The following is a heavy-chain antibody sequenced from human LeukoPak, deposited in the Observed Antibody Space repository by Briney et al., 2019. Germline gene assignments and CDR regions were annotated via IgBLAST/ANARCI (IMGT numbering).Heavy chain of an antibody. CDR3: ARGDDSSGYYHGY. V-gene: IGHV3-53*01. CDR1: GFTVSSNY. Sequence: GGSLRLSCAASGFTVSSNYMSCVRQAPGKGLEWVSVIYSGGSTYYADSVKGRFTISRDNSKNTLYLQMNSLRAEDTAVYYCARGDDSSGYYHGYWGQGTLVTVSS. CDR2: IYSGGST. D-gene: IGHD3-22*01. J-gene: IGHJ4*02.